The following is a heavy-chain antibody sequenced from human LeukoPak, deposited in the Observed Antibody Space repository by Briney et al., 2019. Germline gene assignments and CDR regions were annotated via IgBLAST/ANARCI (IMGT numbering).Heavy chain of an antibody. V-gene: IGHV4-39*01. CDR3: ARRPSSADTTPFDY. D-gene: IGHD3-22*01. CDR1: GGSISSSSYY. J-gene: IGHJ4*02. CDR2: IYYMVST. Sequence: PSETLSLTCTVPGGSISSSSYYWGWIRQPPGKGLEWIGSIYYMVSTSYNPSLKSRVTISVDTSKTQFSLKLSSVTAVDTAVYYCARRPSSADTTPFDYWGQGTLVTVSS.